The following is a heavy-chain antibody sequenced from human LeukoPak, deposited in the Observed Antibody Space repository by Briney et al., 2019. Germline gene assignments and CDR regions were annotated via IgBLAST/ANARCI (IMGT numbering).Heavy chain of an antibody. CDR3: ARGNYYVDY. CDR1: GYTFTNYG. CDR2: INTNTGNP. Sequence: GASVKVSCKASGYTFTNYGMRWVRQAPGQGLEWMGWINTNTGNPTYAQGFTGRFVFSLDTSVSTAYLQISSLKTEDTAVYYCARGNYYVDYWGQGTLVTVSS. V-gene: IGHV7-4-1*02. D-gene: IGHD3-10*01. J-gene: IGHJ4*02.